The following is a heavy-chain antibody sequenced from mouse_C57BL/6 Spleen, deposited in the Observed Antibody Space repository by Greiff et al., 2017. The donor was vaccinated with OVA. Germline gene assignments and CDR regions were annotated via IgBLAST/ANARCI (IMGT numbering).Heavy chain of an antibody. Sequence: LQESGAELVRPGASVTLSCKASGYTFTDYEMHWVKQTPVHGLEWIGAIDPETGGTAYNQKFKGKAILTADKSSSTAYMELRSLTSEDSAVYYCTRRRDDGYSYYAMDYWGQGTSVTVSS. CDR1: GYTFTDYE. CDR2: IDPETGGT. J-gene: IGHJ4*01. D-gene: IGHD2-3*01. V-gene: IGHV1-15*01. CDR3: TRRRDDGYSYYAMDY.